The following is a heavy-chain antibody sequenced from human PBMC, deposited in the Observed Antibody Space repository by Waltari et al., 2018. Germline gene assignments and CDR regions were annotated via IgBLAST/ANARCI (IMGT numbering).Heavy chain of an antibody. CDR2: INPNSGGT. J-gene: IGHJ4*02. CDR1: GYTFTGYY. Sequence: QVQLVQSGAEVKKPGASVKVSCKASGYTFTGYYMHWVRQAPGQGLEWMGWINPNSGGTNYAQKFQGRVTMTRDTSISTAYMELSRLRSDDTAVYYCARDSIMITFGGVIEYYFDYWGQGTLVTVSS. D-gene: IGHD3-16*02. V-gene: IGHV1-2*02. CDR3: ARDSIMITFGGVIEYYFDY.